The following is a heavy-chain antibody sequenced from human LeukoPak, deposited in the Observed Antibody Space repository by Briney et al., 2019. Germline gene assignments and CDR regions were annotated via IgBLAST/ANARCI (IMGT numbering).Heavy chain of an antibody. V-gene: IGHV3-30-3*01. CDR3: ARDVGYCSSTSCYGDNWFDP. D-gene: IGHD2-2*01. CDR1: GFTFSSYA. Sequence: GGSLRLSCAASGFTFSSYAMHWVRQAPGKGLEWVAVISYDGSNKYYADSVKGRFTISRDNSKNTLYLQMNSLRAEDTAVYYCARDVGYCSSTSCYGDNWFDPWGQGTLVTVSS. J-gene: IGHJ5*02. CDR2: ISYDGSNK.